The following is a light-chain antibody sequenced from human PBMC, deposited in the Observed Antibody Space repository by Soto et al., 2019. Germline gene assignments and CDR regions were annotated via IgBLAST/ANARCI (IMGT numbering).Light chain of an antibody. CDR2: KAS. V-gene: IGKV1-5*03. CDR3: QQYKSYPYT. CDR1: QSISSW. Sequence: DIQMTQSPSTLSASVGDRVTITCRASQSISSWLAWYQQKPGKAPKLLIYKASSLESGVPSRFSGSGSGTEFTLTISSLQPDDFATYYLQQYKSYPYTFGQGTKLEIK. J-gene: IGKJ2*01.